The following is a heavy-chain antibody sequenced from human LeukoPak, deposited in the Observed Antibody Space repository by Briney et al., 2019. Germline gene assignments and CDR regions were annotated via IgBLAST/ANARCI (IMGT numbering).Heavy chain of an antibody. CDR1: GFTFSSYW. D-gene: IGHD3-22*01. CDR2: IKQDGSEK. V-gene: IGHV3-7*01. CDR3: ARDLYYYDSSGYFDY. J-gene: IGHJ4*02. Sequence: GGSLRLSCAASGFTFSSYWMSWVRQAPGKGLEWVANIKQDGSEKYYVDSVKGRSTISRDNAKNSLYLQMNSLRAEDTAVYYCARDLYYYDSSGYFDYWGQGTLVTVSS.